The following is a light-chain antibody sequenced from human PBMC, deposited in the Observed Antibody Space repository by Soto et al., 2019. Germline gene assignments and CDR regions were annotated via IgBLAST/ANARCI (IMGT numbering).Light chain of an antibody. Sequence: DIQMTQSPSTLSASVGDRVTITFRASQIISYWLAWYQQKPGKAPKLLIYKASNLQSGVPSRFTGSGSGREFTLTINSLQPDDFATYYCQQSNSYSRTFGQGTKVEIK. CDR2: KAS. J-gene: IGKJ1*01. CDR1: QIISYW. V-gene: IGKV1-5*03. CDR3: QQSNSYSRT.